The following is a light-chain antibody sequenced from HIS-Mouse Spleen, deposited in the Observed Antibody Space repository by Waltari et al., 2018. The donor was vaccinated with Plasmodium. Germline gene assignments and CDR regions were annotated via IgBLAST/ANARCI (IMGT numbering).Light chain of an antibody. CDR1: ALPKKY. CDR2: EDS. CDR3: YSTDSSGNHRV. Sequence: SYELTQPPSVSVSPGQPARITCSGDALPKKYAYWYQQKSGQAPVLVIYEDSKRPSGIPEGISGTSAVTMSTLTISVAQVEDEADYYCYSTDSSGNHRVFGGGTKLTVL. V-gene: IGLV3-10*01. J-gene: IGLJ3*02.